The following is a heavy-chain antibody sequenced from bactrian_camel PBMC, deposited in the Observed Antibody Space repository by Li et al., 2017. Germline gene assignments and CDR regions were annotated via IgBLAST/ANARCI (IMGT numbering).Heavy chain of an antibody. J-gene: IGHJ6*01. CDR1: RYFYSTYC. D-gene: IGHD3*01. CDR3: TADGAPIDCYSGSWWPTADFGY. Sequence: HVQLVESGGGSVQAGGSLRLSCATSRYFYSTYCMGWFRQAPGGEREGVAAIDAQGTTTYADSVKGRFTISKDDAKNTLYLQIDSLKPEDTAMYYCTADGAPIDCYSGSWWPTADFGYWGQGTQVTVS. V-gene: IGHV3S53*01. CDR2: IDAQGTT.